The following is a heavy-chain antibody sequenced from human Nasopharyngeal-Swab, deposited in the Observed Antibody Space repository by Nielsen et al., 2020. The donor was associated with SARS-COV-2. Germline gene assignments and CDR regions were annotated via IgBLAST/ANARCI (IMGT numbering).Heavy chain of an antibody. Sequence: SCAASGFPFSSYSMNWVRQAPGKGLEWVSSISSSSSYIYYADSVKGRFTISRDNAKNSLYLQMNSLRAEDTAVYYCARDLWFGEIAFDIWGQGTMVTVSS. CDR1: GFPFSSYS. CDR2: ISSSSSYI. D-gene: IGHD3-10*01. V-gene: IGHV3-21*01. J-gene: IGHJ3*02. CDR3: ARDLWFGEIAFDI.